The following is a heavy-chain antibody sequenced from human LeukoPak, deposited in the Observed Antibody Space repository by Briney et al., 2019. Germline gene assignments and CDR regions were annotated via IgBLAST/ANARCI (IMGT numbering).Heavy chain of an antibody. V-gene: IGHV3-11*04. CDR2: ISSSGSTI. CDR1: GFTFSDYY. D-gene: IGHD3-22*01. J-gene: IGHJ4*02. Sequence: GGSLRLSCAASGFTFSDYYMSWIRQAPGKGLEWVSYISSSGSTIYYADSVKGRFTISRDNAKNSLYLQMNSLRAEDTAVYYCTRDVSDSSGCNDYWGQGTLVTVSS. CDR3: TRDVSDSSGCNDY.